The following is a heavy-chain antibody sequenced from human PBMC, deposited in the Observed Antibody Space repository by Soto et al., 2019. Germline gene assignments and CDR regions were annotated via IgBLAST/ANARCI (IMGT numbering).Heavy chain of an antibody. J-gene: IGHJ6*02. CDR3: ARERIVIPDDFYFVMGI. D-gene: IGHD2-15*01. Sequence: QVQLVQSGAEVKKPGASVRLSCTASGYTFTTYYIHWLRQAPGQGLEWLGEINPHVGTPLRYNHSYQCRASRTWEMLTRTVYMQLNCLRSKDTAFYYSARERIVIPDDFYFVMGIWGPGTTVTVSS. V-gene: IGHV1-46*01. CDR2: INPHVGTPL. CDR1: GYTFTTYY.